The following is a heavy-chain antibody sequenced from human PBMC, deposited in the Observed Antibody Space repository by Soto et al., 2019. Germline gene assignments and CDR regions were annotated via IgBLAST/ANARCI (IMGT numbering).Heavy chain of an antibody. D-gene: IGHD2-21*02. V-gene: IGHV3-48*03. CDR1: VFTFSSCV. CDR3: ARDRVCGGDCYPYYYGMDV. J-gene: IGHJ6*02. CDR2: ISSSGSTI. Sequence: GLSLSRCCAASVFTFSSCVMSWVRQAQGRGREWVSYISSSGSTIYYAGSVTGRFTISRDNANNSLSLQMNSLRAEDTAVYYCARDRVCGGDCYPYYYGMDVWGQGTTVTVSS.